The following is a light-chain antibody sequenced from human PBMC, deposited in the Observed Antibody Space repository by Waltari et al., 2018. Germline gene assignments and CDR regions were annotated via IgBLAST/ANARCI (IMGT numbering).Light chain of an antibody. V-gene: IGLV1-44*01. Sequence: QSVLTQPPSASGTPGQRVTISCSGSSSNIGRNTVHWYQQLPGTAPKLLIYNNKRRPSGVPGRFYGSKSGTSASLVISGLQSDDEADYYCAAWDDSLNGRSVFGTGTEVTVL. CDR1: SSNIGRNT. CDR3: AAWDDSLNGRSV. CDR2: NNK. J-gene: IGLJ1*01.